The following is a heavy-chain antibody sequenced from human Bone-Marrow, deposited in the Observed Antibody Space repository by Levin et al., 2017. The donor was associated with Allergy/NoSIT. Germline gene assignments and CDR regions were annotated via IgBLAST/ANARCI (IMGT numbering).Heavy chain of an antibody. J-gene: IGHJ4*02. V-gene: IGHV3-30*03. CDR1: GFTFSDFG. D-gene: IGHD3-3*01. CDR2: ISYDASNK. Sequence: GGSLRLSCAASGFTFSDFGMHWVRQAPGKGLEWVALISYDASNKNYADSVKGRFTISRDNSRNTVYLEMNTLRPEDTAVYYCARPQDDFWSGSAGYWGQGTLVTVSS. CDR3: ARPQDDFWSGSAGY.